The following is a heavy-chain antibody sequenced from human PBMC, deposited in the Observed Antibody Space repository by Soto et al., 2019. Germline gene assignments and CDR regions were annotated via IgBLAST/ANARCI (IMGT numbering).Heavy chain of an antibody. J-gene: IGHJ6*02. CDR3: ARAHYGDYGYGMDV. Sequence: SETLSLTCAVSGGSISSGGYSWSWIRQPPGKGLEWIGYIYHSGSTYYNPSLKRRVTISVDRSKNQFSLKLSSVTAADTAVYYCARAHYGDYGYGMDVWGQGTTVTVSS. CDR2: IYHSGST. V-gene: IGHV4-30-2*01. CDR1: GGSISSGGYS. D-gene: IGHD4-17*01.